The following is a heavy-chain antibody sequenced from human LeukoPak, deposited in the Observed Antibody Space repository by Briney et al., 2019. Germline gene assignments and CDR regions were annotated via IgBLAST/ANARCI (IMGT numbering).Heavy chain of an antibody. V-gene: IGHV3-7*02. CDR1: GFTFSYFW. CDR3: ARGTLTTNYYYGMDV. J-gene: IGHJ6*02. Sequence: PGGSLRLSCAASGFTFSYFWMSWVRQAPGKGLEWVANINLDGTERHYVDSVKGRFTISRDNSKNTLYLQMNSLRAEDTAVYYCARGTLTTNYYYGMDVWGQGTTVTVSS. CDR2: INLDGTER. D-gene: IGHD4-11*01.